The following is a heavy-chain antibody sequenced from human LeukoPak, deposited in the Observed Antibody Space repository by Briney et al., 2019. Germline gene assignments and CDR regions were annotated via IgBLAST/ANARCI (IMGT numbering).Heavy chain of an antibody. Sequence: GRXLRLSCAASGFTFSSYGMHWVRQAPGKGLEWVAVIWYDGSNKYYADSVKGRFTISRDNSKNTLYLQMNSLRAEDTAVYYCAKDINYDSSGYFIDYWGQGTLVTVSS. J-gene: IGHJ4*02. CDR2: IWYDGSNK. CDR1: GFTFSSYG. CDR3: AKDINYDSSGYFIDY. V-gene: IGHV3-33*06. D-gene: IGHD3-22*01.